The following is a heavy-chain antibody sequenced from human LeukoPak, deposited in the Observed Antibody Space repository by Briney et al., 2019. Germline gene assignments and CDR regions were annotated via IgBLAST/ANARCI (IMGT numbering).Heavy chain of an antibody. CDR2: ISYDGSNK. Sequence: GGSLRLSCAASGFSFSYYGMHWVRQAPGKGLEWVAVISYDGSNKYYADSVKGRFTISRDNSKNTLYLQMNSLRAEDTAVYYCARGSYYYYYMDVWGKGTTVTVSS. V-gene: IGHV3-30*05. J-gene: IGHJ6*03. CDR1: GFSFSYYG. CDR3: ARGSYYYYYMDV.